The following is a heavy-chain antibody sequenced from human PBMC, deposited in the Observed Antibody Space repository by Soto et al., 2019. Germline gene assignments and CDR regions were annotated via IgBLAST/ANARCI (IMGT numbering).Heavy chain of an antibody. Sequence: SETLSLTRPFSGCSISSGGYYWSWIRPHPGKCLVWIGYIYYSGSTYYNPSLKSRVTISVDTSKNQFSLKLSSVTAADTAVYYCARTERITMVRGVSLGYWGQGTLVTVSS. V-gene: IGHV4-31*03. CDR2: IYYSGST. CDR3: ARTERITMVRGVSLGY. CDR1: GCSISSGGYY. J-gene: IGHJ4*02. D-gene: IGHD3-10*01.